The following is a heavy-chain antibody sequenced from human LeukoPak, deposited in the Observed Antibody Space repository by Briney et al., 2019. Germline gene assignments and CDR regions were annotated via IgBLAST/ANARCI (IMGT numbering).Heavy chain of an antibody. CDR2: IYHSGST. CDR1: GGSISSGYY. Sequence: PSETVSLTCTVSGGSISSGYYWGRARPPPGKGVGWIGNIYHSGSTFYNLSVKTRVTLSVHTSKNHFSLKVRSVTGADGAVFLCARFVLECDAFDIWGQGTMVTVSS. D-gene: IGHD3-3*01. J-gene: IGHJ3*02. CDR3: ARFVLECDAFDI. V-gene: IGHV4-38-2*02.